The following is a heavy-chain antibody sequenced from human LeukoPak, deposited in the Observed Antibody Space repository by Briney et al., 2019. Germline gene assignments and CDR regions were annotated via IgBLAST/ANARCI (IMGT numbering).Heavy chain of an antibody. J-gene: IGHJ4*02. CDR3: ARDRRYCSGGSCRRSNYFDY. Sequence: PERSLRLSCATSGFTFSSYAMHWVRQAPGKGLEWVAVISYDGSNKYYADSVKGRFTISRDNSKNTLYLQMNSLRAEDTAVYYCARDRRYCSGGSCRRSNYFDYWGQGTLVTVSS. D-gene: IGHD2-15*01. CDR2: ISYDGSNK. CDR1: GFTFSSYA. V-gene: IGHV3-30-3*01.